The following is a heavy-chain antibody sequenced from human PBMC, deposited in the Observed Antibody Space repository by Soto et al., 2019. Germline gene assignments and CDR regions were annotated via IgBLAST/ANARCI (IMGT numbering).Heavy chain of an antibody. CDR2: IKSKTDGGTT. D-gene: IGHD5-12*01. Sequence: GGCLKLSCAACGFTLSNAWMNWVRKAQGKGREWVGRIKSKTDGGTTDYAAPVKGRFTISRDDSKNTLYLQMNSLKTEDTAVYYCTTDQGSPSGYEVDYWGQGTLVTVSS. CDR3: TTDQGSPSGYEVDY. CDR1: GFTLSNAW. V-gene: IGHV3-15*07. J-gene: IGHJ4*02.